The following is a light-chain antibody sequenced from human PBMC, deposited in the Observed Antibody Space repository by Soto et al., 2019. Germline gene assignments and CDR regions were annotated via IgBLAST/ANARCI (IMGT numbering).Light chain of an antibody. J-gene: IGKJ4*01. CDR1: QGINSL. CDR3: QPLKNYPLS. V-gene: IGKV1-9*01. Sequence: DIQLTQSPSFLSASVGDRVTITCRASQGINSLLAWYQQKPGKAPRLLIDAASTLQGGAPSRFSGSGSVTEFTLTISGLQPEDFATYDCQPLKNYPLSFGGGTKVEIK. CDR2: AAS.